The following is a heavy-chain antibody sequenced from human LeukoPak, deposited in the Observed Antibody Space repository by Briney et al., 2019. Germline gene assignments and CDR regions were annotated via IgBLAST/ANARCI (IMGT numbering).Heavy chain of an antibody. CDR2: INPRGGST. J-gene: IGHJ4*02. CDR3: ARALGAGGGFDY. Sequence: ASVKVSCKASGYACTSYYIHWVRQAPGQGLEWMGIINPRGGSTSYAQKFQGRVAMTKDTSTSTVYMELSSLRSEDTAIYYCARALGAGGGFDYWGQGTLVTVSS. V-gene: IGHV1-46*01. D-gene: IGHD3-10*01. CDR1: GYACTSYY.